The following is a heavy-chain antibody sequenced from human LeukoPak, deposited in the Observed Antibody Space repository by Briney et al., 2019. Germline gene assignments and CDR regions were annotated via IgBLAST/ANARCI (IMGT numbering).Heavy chain of an antibody. V-gene: IGHV4-31*03. J-gene: IGHJ6*03. CDR3: ARGSSWLRVVVPAAWRYYYYYMDV. D-gene: IGHD2-2*01. Sequence: PSQTLSLTCTVSGGSISSGGYYWSWIRQHPGKGLEWIGYIYYSGSTYYNPSLKSRVTISVDTSKNQFSLKLSSVTAADTAVHYCARGSSWLRVVVPAAWRYYYYYMDVWGKGTTVTVSS. CDR2: IYYSGST. CDR1: GGSISSGGYY.